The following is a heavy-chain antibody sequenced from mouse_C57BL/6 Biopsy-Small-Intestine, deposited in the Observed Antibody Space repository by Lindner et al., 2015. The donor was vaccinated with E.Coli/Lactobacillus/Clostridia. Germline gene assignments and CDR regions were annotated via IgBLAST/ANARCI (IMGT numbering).Heavy chain of an antibody. CDR2: IYIGNGYT. CDR1: GYTFTSYG. D-gene: IGHD2-2*01. V-gene: IGHV1-58*01. CDR3: ARSDYGYLPFAY. J-gene: IGHJ3*01. Sequence: VQLQESGAELVRPGSSVKMSCKTSGYTFTSYGINWVKQRPGQGLEWIGYIYIGNGYTNYNEKFKGKATLTSDTSSTTAYMQLSSLTSEDSAIYFCARSDYGYLPFAYWGRGTLVTVSA.